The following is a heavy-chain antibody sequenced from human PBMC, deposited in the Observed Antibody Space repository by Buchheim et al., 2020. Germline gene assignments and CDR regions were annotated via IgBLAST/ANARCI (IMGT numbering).Heavy chain of an antibody. CDR1: GFTFSSYW. Sequence: EVQLVESGGGLVQPGGSLRLSCAASGFTFSSYWMHWVRQAPGKGLVWVSRINSDGSSTSYADSVKGRFTISRDNSKSTLYLQMNSLRAEDTAVYYCAKETSIAVAGKDYWYFDLWGRSTL. CDR3: AKETSIAVAGKDYWYFDL. V-gene: IGHV3-74*01. J-gene: IGHJ2*01. CDR2: INSDGSST. D-gene: IGHD6-19*01.